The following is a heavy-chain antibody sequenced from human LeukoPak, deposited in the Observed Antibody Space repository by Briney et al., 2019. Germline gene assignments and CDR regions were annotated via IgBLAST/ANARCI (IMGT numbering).Heavy chain of an antibody. D-gene: IGHD6-19*01. J-gene: IGHJ3*02. CDR3: ARTPIAVAGPYAFDI. V-gene: IGHV4-59*01. CDR2: IYYSGST. CDR1: GGSISSYY. Sequence: SETLSLTCTVSGGSISSYYWSWIRQPPGKGLEWIGYIYYSGSTNYNPSLKSRVTISVDTSKNQFSLKLSSVTAADTAVYYCARTPIAVAGPYAFDIWGQGTMVTVSS.